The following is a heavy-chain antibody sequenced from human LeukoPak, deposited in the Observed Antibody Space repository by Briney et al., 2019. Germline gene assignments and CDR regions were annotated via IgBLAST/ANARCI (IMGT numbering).Heavy chain of an antibody. CDR2: IIPIFGTA. V-gene: IGHV1-69*01. D-gene: IGHD2-2*01. CDR1: GGTFSSYA. Sequence: GGSLRLSCAASGGTFSSYAISWVRQAPGQGLEWMGGIIPIFGTANYAQKFQGRVTITADESTSTAYMELSSLRSEDTAVYYCARARGHIVVVPAAIPWISHYGMDVWGQGTTVTASS. J-gene: IGHJ6*02. CDR3: ARARGHIVVVPAAIPWISHYGMDV.